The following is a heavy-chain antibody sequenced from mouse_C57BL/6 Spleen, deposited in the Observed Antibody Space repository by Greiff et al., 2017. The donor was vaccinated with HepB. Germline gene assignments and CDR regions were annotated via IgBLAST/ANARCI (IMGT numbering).Heavy chain of an antibody. CDR1: GFSLTSYG. J-gene: IGHJ2*01. CDR3: ARGGYDYEGDYFDY. D-gene: IGHD2-4*01. V-gene: IGHV2-2*01. CDR2: IWSGGST. Sequence: QVQLKESGPGLVQPSQSLSITCTVSGFSLTSYGVHWVRQSPGKGLEWLGVIWSGGSTDYNAAFISRLSISKDNSKSQVFFKMNSLQADDTAIYYCARGGYDYEGDYFDYWGQGTTLTVSS.